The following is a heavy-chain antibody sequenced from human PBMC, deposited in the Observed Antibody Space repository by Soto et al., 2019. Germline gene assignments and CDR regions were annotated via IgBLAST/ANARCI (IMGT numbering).Heavy chain of an antibody. CDR2: ISGSGTST. V-gene: IGHV3-23*01. D-gene: IGHD2-15*01. CDR1: GFTFSTYA. J-gene: IGHJ6*03. Sequence: GGSLRLSCAASGFTFSTYAMNWVRQAPGKGLEWVSTISGSGTSTYYADSVRGRFTISRDNSKNTLYLQMNSLRAEDTAVYYCAKDRIGYCSGANCEFYYMDVWGKGTTVTVSS. CDR3: AKDRIGYCSGANCEFYYMDV.